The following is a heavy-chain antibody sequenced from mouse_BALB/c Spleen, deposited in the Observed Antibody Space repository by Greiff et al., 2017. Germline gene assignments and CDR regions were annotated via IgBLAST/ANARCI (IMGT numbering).Heavy chain of an antibody. CDR1: GFSLTSYG. D-gene: IGHD1-1*01. CDR3: ARDRGTTVVAPFDY. Sequence: VKLVESGPGLVAPSQSLSITCTVSGFSLTSYGVHWVRQPPGKGLEWLGVIWAGGSTNYNSALMSRLSISKDNSKSQVFLKMNSLQTDDTAMYYCARDRGTTVVAPFDYWGQGTTLTVSS. CDR2: IWAGGST. J-gene: IGHJ2*01. V-gene: IGHV2-9*02.